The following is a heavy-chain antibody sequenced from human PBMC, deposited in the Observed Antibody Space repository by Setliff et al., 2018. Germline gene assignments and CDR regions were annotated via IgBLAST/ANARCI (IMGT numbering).Heavy chain of an antibody. CDR3: ARDRSRGPNYFDP. J-gene: IGHJ5*02. Sequence: ASVKVSCKASGYTFTSYGITWARQAPGQGLEWIGWISGYDGSSNHVQKLQGRVIMTTDTSTNTAYMELRSLTSDDTAVYYCARDRSRGPNYFDPWGQGTQVTVSS. D-gene: IGHD1-7*01. CDR1: GYTFTSYG. CDR2: ISGYDGSS. V-gene: IGHV1-18*01.